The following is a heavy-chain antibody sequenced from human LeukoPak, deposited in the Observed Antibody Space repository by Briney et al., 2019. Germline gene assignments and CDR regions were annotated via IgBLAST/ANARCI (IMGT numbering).Heavy chain of an antibody. V-gene: IGHV1-24*01. J-gene: IGHJ4*02. Sequence: SVKVACKISGYPPTELAVPWERHAPGKGLESMGTFDPDVADRIYPQKFQGRVTVTEDAATDTASLELRGLRSEDRAVFYFASTHYYSTTYSVTSLVSFESWGEGTLVTVSS. CDR1: GYPPTELA. CDR2: FDPDVADR. D-gene: IGHD2/OR15-2a*01. CDR3: ASTHYYSTTYSVTSLVSFES.